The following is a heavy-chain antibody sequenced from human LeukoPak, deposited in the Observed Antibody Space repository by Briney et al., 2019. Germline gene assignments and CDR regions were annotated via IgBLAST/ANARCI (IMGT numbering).Heavy chain of an antibody. D-gene: IGHD2-2*01. CDR2: IIPIFGTA. J-gene: IGHJ4*02. V-gene: IGHV1-69*05. CDR3: ASPRYCSSTSCYPIFDY. CDR1: GGTFISYA. Sequence: GASVKVSCKASGGTFISYAISWVRQAPGQGLEWMGGIIPIFGTANYAQKFQGRVTITTDESTSTAYMELSSLRSEDTAVYYCASPRYCSSTSCYPIFDYWGQGTLVTVSS.